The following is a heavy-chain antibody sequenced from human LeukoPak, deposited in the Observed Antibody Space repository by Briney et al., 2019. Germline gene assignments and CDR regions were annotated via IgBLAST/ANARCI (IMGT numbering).Heavy chain of an antibody. J-gene: IGHJ5*02. V-gene: IGHV3-30-3*01. D-gene: IGHD1-26*01. Sequence: PGGSLRLSCAASGFTFSSYAMHWVRQAPGKGLEWVAVISYDGSNKYYADSVKGRFTISRDNSKNTLYLQMNSLRAEDTAVYYCARDPLPFSGSSSWFDPWGQGTLVTVTS. CDR3: ARDPLPFSGSSSWFDP. CDR1: GFTFSSYA. CDR2: ISYDGSNK.